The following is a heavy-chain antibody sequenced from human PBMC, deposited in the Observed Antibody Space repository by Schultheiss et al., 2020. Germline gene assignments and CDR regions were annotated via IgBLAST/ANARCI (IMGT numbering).Heavy chain of an antibody. CDR1: GFTFSSYA. D-gene: IGHD1-26*01. J-gene: IGHJ4*02. Sequence: GESLKISCAASGFTFSSYAMSWVRQAPGKGLEWVSAISGSGGSTYYADSVKGRFTISRDNSKNTLYLQMNSLRAEDTAVYYCAKDIRVSGSYLYDYWGQGTLVTVSS. CDR2: ISGSGGST. CDR3: AKDIRVSGSYLYDY. V-gene: IGHV3-23*01.